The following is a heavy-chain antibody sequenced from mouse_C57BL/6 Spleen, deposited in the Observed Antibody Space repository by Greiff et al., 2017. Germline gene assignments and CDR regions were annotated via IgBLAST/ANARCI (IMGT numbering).Heavy chain of an antibody. CDR3: ARVPFAY. D-gene: IGHD5-1*01. CDR2: INPNNGGT. CDR1: GYTFTDYY. V-gene: IGHV1-26*01. Sequence: EVQLQQSGPELVKPGASVKISCKASGYTFTDYYMNWVKPSHGKSLEWIGDINPNNGGTSYNQKFKGKATLTVDKSSSTAYMELRSLTSEDSAVYYCARVPFAYWGQGTLVTVSA. J-gene: IGHJ3*01.